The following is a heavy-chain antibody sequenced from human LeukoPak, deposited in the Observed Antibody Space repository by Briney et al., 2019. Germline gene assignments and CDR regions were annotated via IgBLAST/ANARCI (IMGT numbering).Heavy chain of an antibody. D-gene: IGHD1-26*01. CDR1: GGSISSNAYY. Sequence: SETLSLTCTVSGGSISSNAYYWAWIRQPPGKGLEWIGSIYSSVSTYYNPSLKSRVTISVDTSKNQFSLRLSSVTAADTALYYCAYSGSYGHLGYWGQGIPATVSS. CDR3: AYSGSYGHLGY. V-gene: IGHV4-39*01. J-gene: IGHJ4*02. CDR2: IYSSVST.